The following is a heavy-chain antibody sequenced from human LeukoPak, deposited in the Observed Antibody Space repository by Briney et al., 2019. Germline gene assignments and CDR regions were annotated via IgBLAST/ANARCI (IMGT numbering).Heavy chain of an antibody. V-gene: IGHV4-39*07. CDR1: GGSISSSSYY. CDR2: IYYSGST. Sequence: SETLSLTCTVSGGSISSSSYYWGWIRQPPGKGLEWIGSIYYSGSTYYNPSLKSRVTISVDTSKNQFSLTLSSVTAADTAVYYCARDGGASYYYYYMDVWGKGTTVTVSS. J-gene: IGHJ6*03. CDR3: ARDGGASYYYYYMDV. D-gene: IGHD1-26*01.